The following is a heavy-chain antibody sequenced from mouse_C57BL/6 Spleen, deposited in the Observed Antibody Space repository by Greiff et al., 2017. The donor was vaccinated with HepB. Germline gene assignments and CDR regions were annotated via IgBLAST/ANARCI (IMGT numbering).Heavy chain of an antibody. J-gene: IGHJ1*03. D-gene: IGHD1-1*01. CDR3: TRHYGSSYWYFDV. V-gene: IGHV1-15*01. CDR2: IDPETGGT. Sequence: VQLQESGAELVRPGASVTLSCKASGYTFTDYEMHWVKQTPVHGLEWIGAIDPETGGTAYNQKFKGKAILTADKSSSTAYMELRSLTSEDSAVYYCTRHYGSSYWYFDVGGTGTTVTVSS. CDR1: GYTFTDYE.